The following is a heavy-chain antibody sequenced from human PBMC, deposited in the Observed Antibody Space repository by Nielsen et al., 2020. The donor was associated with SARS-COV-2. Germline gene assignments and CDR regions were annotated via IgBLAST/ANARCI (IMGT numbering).Heavy chain of an antibody. CDR1: GFTFSSYA. J-gene: IGHJ4*02. D-gene: IGHD5/OR15-5a*01. Sequence: GESLKISCAASGFTFSSYAMHWVRQAPGKGLEWVAVISYDGSNKYYADSVKGRFTISRDNSKNTLYLQMNSLRAEDTAVYYCARESRRCLGYWGQGTLGTVSS. V-gene: IGHV3-30*04. CDR3: ARESRRCLGY. CDR2: ISYDGSNK.